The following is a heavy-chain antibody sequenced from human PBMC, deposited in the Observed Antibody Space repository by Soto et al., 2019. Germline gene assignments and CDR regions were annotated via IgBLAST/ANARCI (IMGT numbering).Heavy chain of an antibody. CDR1: GFTFSSYA. CDR3: AKDSEGQWPDHPLFDY. D-gene: IGHD6-19*01. CDR2: ISGSGGST. Sequence: EVQLLESGGGLVQPGGSLRLSCAASGFTFSSYAMSWVRQAPGKGLEWVSAISGSGGSTYYADSVKGRFTISRDNSKNTLYLQMNSLRAEDTAVYYCAKDSEGQWPDHPLFDYWGQGTLVTVSS. V-gene: IGHV3-23*01. J-gene: IGHJ4*02.